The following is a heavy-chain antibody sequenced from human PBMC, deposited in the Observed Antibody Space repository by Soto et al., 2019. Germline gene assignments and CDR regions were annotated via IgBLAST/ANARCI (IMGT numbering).Heavy chain of an antibody. CDR2: ISGSGGST. J-gene: IGHJ4*02. Sequence: PGGSLRLSCAASGFTFSSYAMSWVRQAPGKWLEWVSAISGSGGSTYYADSVKGRFTISRDNSRNTLYLQMNSLRAEDTAVFYCAKPTVPFGRTAVAGPFDNWGQGTLVTVSS. CDR1: GFTFSSYA. D-gene: IGHD6-19*01. CDR3: AKPTVPFGRTAVAGPFDN. V-gene: IGHV3-23*01.